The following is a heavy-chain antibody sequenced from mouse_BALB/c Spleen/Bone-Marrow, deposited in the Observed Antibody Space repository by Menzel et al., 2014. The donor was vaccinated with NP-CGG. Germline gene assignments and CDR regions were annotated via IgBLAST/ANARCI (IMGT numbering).Heavy chain of an antibody. CDR1: GFSLTSYG. J-gene: IGHJ3*01. CDR2: IWAGGST. V-gene: IGHV2-9*02. D-gene: IGHD2-4*01. Sequence: VQGVESGPGLVAPSQSLPITCTVSGFSLTSYGVHWVRQPPGKGLEWLGVIWAGGSTDYNSALMSRLSISKDNSKSQVFLKMNSLQTDDTAMYYCASMITTAWFAYWGQGTLVTVSA. CDR3: ASMITTAWFAY.